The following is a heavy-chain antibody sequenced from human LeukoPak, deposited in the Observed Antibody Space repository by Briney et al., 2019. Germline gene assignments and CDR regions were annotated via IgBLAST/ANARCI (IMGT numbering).Heavy chain of an antibody. CDR3: AXDLXXXYIXGREGFGAFDI. J-gene: IGHJ3*02. Sequence: GGSLRLSCAASGFTFSSYWVSWVRQAPGKGLEWVANIKQDGSEKYYVDSVKGRFAISRDNAKNSLYLQMNSLRAEDTAVYYCAXDLXXXYIXGREGFGAFDIWGQGTMVTVSS. CDR1: GFTFSSYW. D-gene: IGHD3-16*01. V-gene: IGHV3-7*01. CDR2: IKQDGSEK.